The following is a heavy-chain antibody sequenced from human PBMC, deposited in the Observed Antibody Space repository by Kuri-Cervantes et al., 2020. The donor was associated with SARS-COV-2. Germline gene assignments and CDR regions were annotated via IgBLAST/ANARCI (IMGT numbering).Heavy chain of an antibody. J-gene: IGHJ4*02. V-gene: IGHV3-11*04. CDR3: AGAGTGWKYPIDY. CDR1: GFTFSDYY. Sequence: GESLKIPCAASGFTFSDYYMSWIRQAPGRGLEWVSYISDGGRAKHYADSVKGRSTASRDNAKNSLYLQMNSLRTEDTAVYFCAGAGTGWKYPIDYWGQGTLVTVSS. CDR2: ISDGGRAK. D-gene: IGHD3-10*01.